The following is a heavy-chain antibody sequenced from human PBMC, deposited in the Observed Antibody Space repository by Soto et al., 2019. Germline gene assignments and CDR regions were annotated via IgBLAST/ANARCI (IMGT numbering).Heavy chain of an antibody. V-gene: IGHV4-34*01. CDR1: GGSFSGYY. Sequence: ASETLSLTFAVYGGSFSGYYWSWIRQPPGKGLEWILEINHSGSTNYNPSLKSRVTISVDTSKNQFSLKLSSVTAADTAVYYCARSPYYYVSGSLDXWGQVTLVTVSX. CDR3: ARSPYYYVSGSLDX. J-gene: IGHJ4*02. D-gene: IGHD3-10*01. CDR2: INHSGST.